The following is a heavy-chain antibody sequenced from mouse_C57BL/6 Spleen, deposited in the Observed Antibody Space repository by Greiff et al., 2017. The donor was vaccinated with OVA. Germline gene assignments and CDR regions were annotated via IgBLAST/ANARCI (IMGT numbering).Heavy chain of an antibody. V-gene: IGHV5-17*01. D-gene: IGHD2-4*01. CDR3: ARRDYDGSWLAY. J-gene: IGHJ3*01. CDR2: ISSGSSTI. Sequence: EVKVVESGGGLVMPGGSLKLSCAAPGFTFSDYGMHWVRQAPEKGLEWVAYISSGSSTIYYADTVKGRFTISRDNAKNTLFLQMTSLRSEDTAMYYCARRDYDGSWLAYWGQGTLVTVSA. CDR1: GFTFSDYG.